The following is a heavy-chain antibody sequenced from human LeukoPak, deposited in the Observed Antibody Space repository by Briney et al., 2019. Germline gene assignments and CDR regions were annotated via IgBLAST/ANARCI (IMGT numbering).Heavy chain of an antibody. CDR3: ARGLQQQQILGDYYYGMDV. Sequence: GGSLRLSCAASGFTVSSNYMSWVRQAPGKGLEWVSVIYSGGSTYFADSVKGRFTFSRDNSNNTLYLQMNNLRTEDTAVYYCARGLQQQQILGDYYYGMDVWGQGTTVTVSS. CDR2: IYSGGST. CDR1: GFTVSSNY. V-gene: IGHV3-53*01. D-gene: IGHD6-13*01. J-gene: IGHJ6*02.